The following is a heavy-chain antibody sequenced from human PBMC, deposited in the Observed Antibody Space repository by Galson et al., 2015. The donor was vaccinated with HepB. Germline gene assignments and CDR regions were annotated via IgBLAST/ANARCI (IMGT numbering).Heavy chain of an antibody. Sequence: SVKVSCKASGYTFTGYYIHWVRQAPGQGLEWMGRINPNSGGTNYAQRFQGRVTMTRDTSINTAYMELNSLRSDDTAVYYCARGRYCCGGSCYSPFDSWGQGTLVTVSS. CDR3: ARGRYCCGGSCYSPFDS. J-gene: IGHJ4*01. D-gene: IGHD2-15*01. CDR2: INPNSGGT. CDR1: GYTFTGYY. V-gene: IGHV1-2*06.